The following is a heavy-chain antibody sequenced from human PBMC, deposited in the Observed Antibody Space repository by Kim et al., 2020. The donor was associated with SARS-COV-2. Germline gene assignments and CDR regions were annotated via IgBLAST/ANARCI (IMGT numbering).Heavy chain of an antibody. CDR2: ISYDGSNK. D-gene: IGHD2-15*01. J-gene: IGHJ4*02. CDR1: RFTFRNYA. Sequence: GGSLRLSCAASRFTFRNYAMHWVRQAPGKGLEWVAVISYDGSNKYHADSVKGRFTISRDNSKNTLYLQMNSLRAEDTAVYYCARSPGYGQKYFDYWGQGT. V-gene: IGHV3-30*04. CDR3: ARSPGYGQKYFDY.